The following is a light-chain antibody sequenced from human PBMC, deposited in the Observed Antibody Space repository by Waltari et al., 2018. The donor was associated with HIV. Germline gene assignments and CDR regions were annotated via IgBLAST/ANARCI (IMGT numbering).Light chain of an antibody. V-gene: IGLV6-57*01. J-gene: IGLJ3*02. Sequence: NFMLTQPHSVSASPGETVTISCTHSSGSVAANFVQWFQQRPGSSPTTVIYEDNERPSGVPDRFSGSIDSPSSSASFTAFLTISGLKTEDEAVYYCQSYDSDSLVFGGGTRLTVL. CDR2: EDN. CDR3: QSYDSDSLV. CDR1: SGSVAANF.